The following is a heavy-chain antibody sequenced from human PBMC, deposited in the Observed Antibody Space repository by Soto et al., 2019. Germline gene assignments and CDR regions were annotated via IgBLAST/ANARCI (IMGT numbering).Heavy chain of an antibody. J-gene: IGHJ5*02. CDR3: ARGRCSGGSCYLNSGSFDP. CDR2: INHSGST. V-gene: IGHV4-34*01. CDR1: GGSFSGYY. D-gene: IGHD2-15*01. Sequence: QVQLQQWGAGLLKPSETLSLTCAVYGGSFSGYYWSWIRQPPGKGLEWIGEINHSGSTNYNTSLKVRVTISVDTSKNQFSLKLSSVTAADTAVYYCARGRCSGGSCYLNSGSFDPWGQGTLVTVSS.